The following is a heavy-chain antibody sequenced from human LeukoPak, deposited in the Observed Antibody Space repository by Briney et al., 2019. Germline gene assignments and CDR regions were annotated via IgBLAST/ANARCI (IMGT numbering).Heavy chain of an antibody. CDR3: ARDLLGYNNHYMDV. V-gene: IGHV3-21*01. CDR2: ISSSSSYI. Sequence: GGSLRLSCAASGFTFSSYNMNWVRQAPGKGLEWVSSISSSSSYIYYADSVKGRFTISRDNAKNSLYLQMNSLRAEDTALYYCARDLLGYNNHYMDVWGKGTTVTVSS. CDR1: GFTFSSYN. D-gene: IGHD3-9*01. J-gene: IGHJ6*03.